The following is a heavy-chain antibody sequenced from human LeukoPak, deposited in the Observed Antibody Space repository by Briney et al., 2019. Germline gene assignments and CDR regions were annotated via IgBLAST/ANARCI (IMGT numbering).Heavy chain of an antibody. J-gene: IGHJ4*02. Sequence: NTSETLSLTCAVYGGSFSGYYWSWIRQPPGKGLEWIGEINHSGSTNYNPSLKSRVTISVDTSKNQFSLKLSSVTAADTAVYYCARALRGYSYGPTYYFDYWGQGTLVTVSS. V-gene: IGHV4-34*01. CDR2: INHSGST. D-gene: IGHD5-18*01. CDR1: GGSFSGYY. CDR3: ARALRGYSYGPTYYFDY.